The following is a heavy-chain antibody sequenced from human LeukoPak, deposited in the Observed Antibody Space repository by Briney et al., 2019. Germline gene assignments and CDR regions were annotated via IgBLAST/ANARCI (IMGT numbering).Heavy chain of an antibody. CDR1: GFTVSSNY. V-gene: IGHV3-53*01. CDR3: ARDRGYDSSGYGRPINWFDP. Sequence: GRSLRLSCAASGFTVSSNYMNGVRQAPGKGLEWVSVIYSVGSTYYADSVKSRFTISRDNPKNTLYLQMNSLRAEDTAVYYCARDRGYDSSGYGRPINWFDPWGQGTLVTVSS. D-gene: IGHD3-22*01. CDR2: IYSVGST. J-gene: IGHJ5*02.